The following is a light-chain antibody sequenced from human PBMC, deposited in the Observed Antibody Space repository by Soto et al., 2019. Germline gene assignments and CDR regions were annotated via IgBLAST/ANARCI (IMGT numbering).Light chain of an antibody. CDR3: QQRSNWPPEFT. J-gene: IGKJ3*01. Sequence: EIVLTQSPDTLSLSPGERATLSCRASQSVRSSLAWYQQKPGQAPRLLIYDASNRATGIPARFSGSGSGTDFTLTISSLEPEDFAVYSCQQRSNWPPEFTFGPGTKVDIK. CDR1: QSVRSS. V-gene: IGKV3-11*01. CDR2: DAS.